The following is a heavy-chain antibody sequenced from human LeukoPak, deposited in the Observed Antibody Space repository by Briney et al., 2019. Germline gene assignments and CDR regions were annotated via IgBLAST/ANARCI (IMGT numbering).Heavy chain of an antibody. CDR2: VNPNSGDT. Sequence: ASVKVSCKASGYTFTSYGISWVRQAPGQGLEWMGCVNPNSGDTNYAQKFQGSVTMTRDTSISTVYMELSRLRSDDTAVYYCAGASGSYWWFDSWGQGTLVTVSS. V-gene: IGHV1-2*02. CDR3: AGASGSYWWFDS. CDR1: GYTFTSYG. D-gene: IGHD1-26*01. J-gene: IGHJ5*01.